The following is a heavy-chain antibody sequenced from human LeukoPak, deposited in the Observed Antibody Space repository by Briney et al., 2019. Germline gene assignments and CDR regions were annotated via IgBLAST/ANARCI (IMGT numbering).Heavy chain of an antibody. CDR2: INHSGST. CDR1: GGSFSGHY. V-gene: IGHV4-34*01. Sequence: SETLSLTCAVYGGSFSGHYWSWIRQPPGKGLEWIGEINHSGSTNYNPSLKSRVTISVDASKNQFSLKLSSVTAADTAVYYCARETPIAVAGYYYYYGMDVWGQGTTVTVSS. CDR3: ARETPIAVAGYYYYYGMDV. J-gene: IGHJ6*02. D-gene: IGHD6-19*01.